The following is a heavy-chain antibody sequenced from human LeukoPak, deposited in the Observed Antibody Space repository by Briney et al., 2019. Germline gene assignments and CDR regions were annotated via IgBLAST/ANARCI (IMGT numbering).Heavy chain of an antibody. V-gene: IGHV3-7*01. J-gene: IGHJ4*02. CDR2: ILPGGKES. CDR1: GYSFSTYL. CDR3: MSAHGY. Sequence: PGGSVRLSCVVSGYSFSTYLMTWLRHVTGKGLVWVATILPGGKESYRVDSVKGPFIISRDNAKNSLFLQMNSLRDDDTALYYCMSAHGYWGQGTLVTVSS.